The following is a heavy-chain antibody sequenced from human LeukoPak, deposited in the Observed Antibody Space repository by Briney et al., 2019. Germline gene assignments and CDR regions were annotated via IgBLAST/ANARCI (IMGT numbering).Heavy chain of an antibody. Sequence: QTGGSLRLSCAASGFTFSSYGTHWVRQAPGKGLEWVAFIRYDGSNKYYADSVKGRFTISRDNSKNTLYLQMNSLRAEDTAVYYCAKDSGIAYDYWGQGTLVTVSS. CDR3: AKDSGIAYDY. CDR1: GFTFSSYG. V-gene: IGHV3-30*02. CDR2: IRYDGSNK. D-gene: IGHD6-13*01. J-gene: IGHJ4*02.